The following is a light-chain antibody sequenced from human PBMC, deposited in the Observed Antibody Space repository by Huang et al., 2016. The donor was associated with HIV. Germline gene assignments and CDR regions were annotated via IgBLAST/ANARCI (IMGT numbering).Light chain of an antibody. V-gene: IGKV3-15*01. CDR3: QHYKT. CDR1: QSISTN. CDR2: GAS. Sequence: IVMTQSPATVSVSPGERVTLSCKTSQSISTNLAGYQHKPGQTPTLLIYGASTRATDVPARFSGSGSGTEFTLTITSLQSEDFAVYSCQHYKTFGRGTKLEIK. J-gene: IGKJ2*01.